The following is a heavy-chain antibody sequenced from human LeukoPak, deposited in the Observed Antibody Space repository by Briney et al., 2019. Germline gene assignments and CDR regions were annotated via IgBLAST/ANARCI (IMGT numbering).Heavy chain of an antibody. CDR3: ARHECGGSCYPEDY. J-gene: IGHJ4*02. CDR2: IYYTGNT. Sequence: ETLSLTCTVSGGSISNYYWSWIRQSPGKGLEWIGYIYYTGNTNYNPSLESRVIISVDTSRNQFSLKLSSVTAADTAVYYCARHECGGSCYPEDYWGQGTLVTVSS. V-gene: IGHV4-59*08. CDR1: GGSISNYY. D-gene: IGHD2-15*01.